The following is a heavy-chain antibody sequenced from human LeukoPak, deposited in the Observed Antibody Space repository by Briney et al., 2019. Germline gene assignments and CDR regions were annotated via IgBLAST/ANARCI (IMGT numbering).Heavy chain of an antibody. V-gene: IGHV4-59*08. D-gene: IGHD5-18*01. Sequence: SETLSLTCTVSGGSISIYYWNWIRQPPGKGLEWIGNIQYSGSTNYNPSLKSRVTILLDTSKNQFSLKLSSVTAADTAVYYCARLRRGYSYGSDFDYWGQGTLVTVSS. CDR2: IQYSGST. CDR1: GGSISIYY. CDR3: ARLRRGYSYGSDFDY. J-gene: IGHJ4*02.